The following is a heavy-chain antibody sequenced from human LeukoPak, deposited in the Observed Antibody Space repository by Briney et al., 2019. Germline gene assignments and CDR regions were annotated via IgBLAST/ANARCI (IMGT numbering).Heavy chain of an antibody. V-gene: IGHV4-38-2*01. CDR2: VYHSGTT. Sequence: SETLSLTCAVSDYSITSDYYWGWIRQPPGKGLEWIGSVYHSGTTLYSPSLKSRVTISVDTSKNQFSLRLSSVTAADTAVYYCARSVGYGDSRFDYWGQGTLVTVSS. CDR3: ARSVGYGDSRFDY. D-gene: IGHD4-17*01. CDR1: DYSITSDYY. J-gene: IGHJ4*02.